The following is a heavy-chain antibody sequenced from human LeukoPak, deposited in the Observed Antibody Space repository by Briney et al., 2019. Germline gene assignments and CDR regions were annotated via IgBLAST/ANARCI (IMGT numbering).Heavy chain of an antibody. CDR3: AKGGTYGSGSYYVDY. Sequence: PGGSLRLSCAASGFTFSSYGMHWVRQAPGKGLEWVAVISYDGSNKYYADSVKGRFTISRDNSKNTLYLQMNSLRAEDTAVYYCAKGGTYGSGSYYVDYWGQGTLVTVSS. D-gene: IGHD3-10*01. CDR1: GFTFSSYG. CDR2: ISYDGSNK. V-gene: IGHV3-30*18. J-gene: IGHJ4*02.